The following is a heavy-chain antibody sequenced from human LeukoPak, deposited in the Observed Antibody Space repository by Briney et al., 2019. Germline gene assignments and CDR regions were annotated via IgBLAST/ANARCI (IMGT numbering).Heavy chain of an antibody. V-gene: IGHV3-23*01. Sequence: GGTLRLSCAASGFTLSNYGLSWVRQAPGKGLEWVSGITGSGGSTYYADSVKGRFTISRDNSKNTLYLQMNSLRAEDTAIYYCARDERLLSFLKWGQGTLVTVSS. CDR3: ARDERLLSFLK. CDR1: GFTLSNYG. D-gene: IGHD3-3*01. CDR2: ITGSGGST. J-gene: IGHJ4*02.